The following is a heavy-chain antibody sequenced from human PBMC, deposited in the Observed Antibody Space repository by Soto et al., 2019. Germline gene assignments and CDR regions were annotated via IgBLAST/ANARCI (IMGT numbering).Heavy chain of an antibody. CDR1: GGTFGSDA. CDR2: IIPIFGTT. V-gene: IGHV1-69*06. J-gene: IGHJ5*02. Sequence: ASVKVSCKASGGTFGSDAITWVRQAPGQGLEWVGRIIPIFGTTNYAQNLQGRVTVSADKSTLTSYMELHSLTSDDTALYYCARDRTDSGYYTNWLDPWGQGTQVTVSS. CDR3: ARDRTDSGYYTNWLDP. D-gene: IGHD3-22*01.